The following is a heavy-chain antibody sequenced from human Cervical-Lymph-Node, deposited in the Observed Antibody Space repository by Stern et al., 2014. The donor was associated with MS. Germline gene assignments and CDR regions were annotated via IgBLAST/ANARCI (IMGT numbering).Heavy chain of an antibody. CDR1: GGYMSSKY. Sequence: QVQLQESGPGLVKPSETVSLICTVSGGYMSSKYWNWIRQPPGKGMVWIGYIYSDGSTNSNPSLKSRVIISLDTSTNQFSLSLTSVTAADTAVYYCARVTGRGTRQNWFDSWGQGTLVTVSS. CDR3: ARVTGRGTRQNWFDS. CDR2: IYSDGST. D-gene: IGHD1-26*01. V-gene: IGHV4-59*01. J-gene: IGHJ5*01.